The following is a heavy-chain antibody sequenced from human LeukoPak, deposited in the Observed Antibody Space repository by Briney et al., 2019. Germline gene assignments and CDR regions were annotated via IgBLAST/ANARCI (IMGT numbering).Heavy chain of an antibody. J-gene: IGHJ4*02. Sequence: GASVKVSCKASGYTFTGYYMHWVRQAPGQGLEWMGWINPNSGGTNYAQKFQGRVTMTRDTSISTAYMELSRLRSDDTAVYYCAREFGELLLRGYYFDYWGQGILVTVSS. D-gene: IGHD3-10*01. CDR1: GYTFTGYY. CDR2: INPNSGGT. CDR3: AREFGELLLRGYYFDY. V-gene: IGHV1-2*02.